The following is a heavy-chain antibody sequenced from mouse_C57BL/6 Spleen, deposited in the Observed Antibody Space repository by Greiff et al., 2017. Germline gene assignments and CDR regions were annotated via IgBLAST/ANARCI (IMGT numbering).Heavy chain of an antibody. J-gene: IGHJ1*03. Sequence: QVQLQQPGAELVMPGASVKLSCKASGYTFTSYWMHWVKQRPGQGLEWIGEIDPSDSYTNYNQKFKGKSTLTVDKSSSTAYMQRSSLTSEDSAVYYGARSLYYYGSSYGDFDVWGTGTTVTVSS. D-gene: IGHD1-1*01. V-gene: IGHV1-69*01. CDR2: IDPSDSYT. CDR1: GYTFTSYW. CDR3: ARSLYYYGSSYGDFDV.